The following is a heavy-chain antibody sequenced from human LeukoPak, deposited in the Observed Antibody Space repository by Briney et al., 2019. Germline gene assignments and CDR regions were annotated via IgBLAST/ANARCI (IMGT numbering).Heavy chain of an antibody. D-gene: IGHD3-22*01. CDR3: ARDVRYYDSSGYLYYYYYMDV. Sequence: GGSLRLSCAASGFTFSSYWMHWVRQAPGKGLVWVSRINTDGSSTSYADSVKGRFTISRDNAKNTLYLQMNSLRAEDTAVYYCARDVRYYDSSGYLYYYYYMDVWGKGTTVTVSS. CDR1: GFTFSSYW. CDR2: INTDGSST. J-gene: IGHJ6*03. V-gene: IGHV3-74*01.